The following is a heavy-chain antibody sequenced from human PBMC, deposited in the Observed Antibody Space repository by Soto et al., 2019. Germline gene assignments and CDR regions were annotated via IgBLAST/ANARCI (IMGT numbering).Heavy chain of an antibody. Sequence: EVQLVESGGGLVQPGGSLRLSCAASGFTFRNFWMSWVRQAPGKGLEWVANIKPDGSEKKYVDSVKGRFTISIDNAKNSLYLQMNSLRDDDTAVYYCARVGQQLPHMYNWFDPWGQGTLLIVSS. CDR1: GFTFRNFW. D-gene: IGHD4-4*01. V-gene: IGHV3-7*01. CDR2: IKPDGSEK. J-gene: IGHJ5*02. CDR3: ARVGQQLPHMYNWFDP.